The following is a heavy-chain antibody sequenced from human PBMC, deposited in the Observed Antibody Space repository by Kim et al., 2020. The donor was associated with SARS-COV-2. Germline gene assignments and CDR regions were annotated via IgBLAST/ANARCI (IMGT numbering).Heavy chain of an antibody. CDR2: ISYDGSNK. CDR1: GFTFSSYA. J-gene: IGHJ6*02. CDR3: ARSWAVPAAKGMDV. V-gene: IGHV3-30-3*01. Sequence: GGSLRLSCAASGFTFSSYAMHWVRQAPGKGLEWVAVISYDGSNKYYADSVKGRFTISRDNSKNTLYLQMNSLRAEDTAVYYCARSWAVPAAKGMDVWGQGTTVTVSS. D-gene: IGHD2-2*01.